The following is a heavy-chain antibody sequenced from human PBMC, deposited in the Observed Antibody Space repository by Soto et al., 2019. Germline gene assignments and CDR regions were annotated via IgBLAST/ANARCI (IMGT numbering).Heavy chain of an antibody. CDR2: IKQDGSEK. J-gene: IGHJ4*02. CDR3: ARDCSVTSCHGRRGLYFDN. D-gene: IGHD2-2*01. V-gene: IGHV3-7*03. Sequence: EVQLVESGGDLVQRGGSLRLSCAASGFTFSSYWMSWVRQAPGKGLEWVANIKQDGSEKYYVDSVKGRFTISRDNAKTSLFLQMNSLRAEDTAVYYCARDCSVTSCHGRRGLYFDNWGQGTLVTVSS. CDR1: GFTFSSYW.